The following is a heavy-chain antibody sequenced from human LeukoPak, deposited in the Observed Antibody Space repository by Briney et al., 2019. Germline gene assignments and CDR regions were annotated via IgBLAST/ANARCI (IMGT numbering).Heavy chain of an antibody. D-gene: IGHD4-17*01. CDR1: GFNLSSYW. Sequence: GGSLRLSCAASGFNLSSYWMHWVRQAPGKGLEWVSAISGSGGSTYYADSVKGRFTISRDNSKNTLYLQMNSLRAEDTAVYYCAKDPPYDYGDYESWFDPWGQGTLVTVSS. J-gene: IGHJ5*02. V-gene: IGHV3-23*01. CDR3: AKDPPYDYGDYESWFDP. CDR2: ISGSGGST.